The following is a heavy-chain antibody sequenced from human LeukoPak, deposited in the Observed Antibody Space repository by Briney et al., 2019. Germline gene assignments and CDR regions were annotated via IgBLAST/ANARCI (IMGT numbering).Heavy chain of an antibody. D-gene: IGHD4-17*01. Sequence: ASVKVSCKASGYTFTSYAMHWVRQAPGQRLEWMGRINAGNGNTKYSQKFQGRVTITRDTSASTAYMELSSLRSEDTAVYYCARDPPYGSLFDYWGQGTLVTVSS. V-gene: IGHV1-3*01. CDR1: GYTFTSYA. J-gene: IGHJ4*02. CDR2: INAGNGNT. CDR3: ARDPPYGSLFDY.